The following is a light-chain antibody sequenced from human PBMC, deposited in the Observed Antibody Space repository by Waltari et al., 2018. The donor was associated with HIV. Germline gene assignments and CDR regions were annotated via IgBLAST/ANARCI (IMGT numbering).Light chain of an antibody. CDR1: QSVSSNY. Sequence: EIVLTHSPGTLSLSPGERATLTCRASQSVSSNYLAWYQQRPGQAPSLLIYGASSRATGIPDRFSGSGSGTDFTLTISRLEPEDFAVYYCQLYGSSPLYTFGQGTKLEIK. CDR2: GAS. J-gene: IGKJ2*01. CDR3: QLYGSSPLYT. V-gene: IGKV3-20*01.